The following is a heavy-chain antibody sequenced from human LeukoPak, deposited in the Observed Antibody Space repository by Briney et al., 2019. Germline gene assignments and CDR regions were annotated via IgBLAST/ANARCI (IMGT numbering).Heavy chain of an antibody. CDR1: GFTFSSYA. J-gene: IGHJ4*02. CDR2: ISYDGSNK. V-gene: IGHV3-30-3*01. CDR3: ARDQLEVGAIPLYY. D-gene: IGHD1-26*01. Sequence: GGSLRLSCAASGFTFSSYAMHWVRQAPGKGLEWVAVISYDGSNKYYADSVKGRFTISRDSSKNTLYLQMNSLRAEDTAVYYCARDQLEVGAIPLYYWGQGTLVTVSS.